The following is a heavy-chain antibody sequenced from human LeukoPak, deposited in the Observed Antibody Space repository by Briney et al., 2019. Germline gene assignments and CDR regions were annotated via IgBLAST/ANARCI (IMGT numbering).Heavy chain of an antibody. J-gene: IGHJ4*02. Sequence: PSETLSLTCTVSGGSISSSSYYWGWIRQPPGKGLEWIGSIYHSGSTYYNPPLKSRVTVSVDTSKNQFSLKLSSVTAADTAVYYCARTEKYQLLIDYWGQGTLVTVSS. D-gene: IGHD2-2*01. CDR3: ARTEKYQLLIDY. V-gene: IGHV4-39*07. CDR2: IYHSGST. CDR1: GGSISSSSYY.